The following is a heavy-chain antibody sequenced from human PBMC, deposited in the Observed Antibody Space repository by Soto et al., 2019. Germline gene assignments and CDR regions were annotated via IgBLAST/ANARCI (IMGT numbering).Heavy chain of an antibody. CDR3: ARISSVDPYGYVNGGLDV. CDR2: FYHSGNS. Sequence: TSETRSLTCIVSGGSIRRYYWSWIRQSPEKGLEWIGYFYHSGNSNYNPSLKSRVTISVDTSKNQLSLSLRSVTAADTAVYFCARISSVDPYGYVNGGLDVWGQGTTVTVSS. D-gene: IGHD5-18*01. V-gene: IGHV4-59*01. CDR1: GGSIRRYY. J-gene: IGHJ6*02.